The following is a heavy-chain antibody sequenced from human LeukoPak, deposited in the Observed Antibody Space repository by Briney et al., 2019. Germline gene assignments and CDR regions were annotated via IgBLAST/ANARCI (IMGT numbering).Heavy chain of an antibody. CDR1: GGSISSYY. D-gene: IGHD3-22*01. CDR3: ATSSHDLLDTDY. V-gene: IGHV4-59*01. CDR2: IYNSGST. Sequence: SETLSLTCTVSGGSISSYYWSWIRQPPGKGLEWIGYIYNSGSTNYNPSLRSQVTISVDTSKKQFSLKLSSVTAADTAVYYCATSSHDLLDTDYWGQGTLVTVSS. J-gene: IGHJ4*02.